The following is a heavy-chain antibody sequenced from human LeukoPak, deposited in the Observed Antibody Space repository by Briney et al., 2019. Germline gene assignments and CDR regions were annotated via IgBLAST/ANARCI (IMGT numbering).Heavy chain of an antibody. Sequence: GGSLRLSCAASGVTFSSYGMHWVRQAPGKGLEWVAVISNDGSNKHCADSVKGRFTISRDNSKNTLYLQMNSLRAEDTAVCYCAKDLTGVNYCLDQWGQGTLVTVSS. CDR1: GVTFSSYG. D-gene: IGHD1-7*01. CDR2: ISNDGSNK. V-gene: IGHV3-30*18. CDR3: AKDLTGVNYCLDQ. J-gene: IGHJ4*02.